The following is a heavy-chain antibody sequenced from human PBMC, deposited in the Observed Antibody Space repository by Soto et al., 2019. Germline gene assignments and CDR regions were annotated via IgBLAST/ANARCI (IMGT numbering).Heavy chain of an antibody. D-gene: IGHD1-1*01. CDR2: ISYDGSNK. J-gene: IGHJ5*02. CDR1: GFTFSSYG. CDR3: AKQLEREPNWFDT. V-gene: IGHV3-30*18. Sequence: QTXGSLRLSCAASGFTFSSYGMHWVRQAPGKGLEWVAVISYDGSNKYYADSVKGRFTISRDNSKNTLYLQMNSLRAEDTAVYYCAKQLEREPNWFDTWGQGTLVTVSS.